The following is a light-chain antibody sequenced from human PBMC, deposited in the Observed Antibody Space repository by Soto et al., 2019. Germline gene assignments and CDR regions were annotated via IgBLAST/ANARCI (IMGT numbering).Light chain of an antibody. CDR3: RQYGSSPIT. V-gene: IGKV3-20*01. CDR2: GAS. Sequence: EIVITKSPSTLSVSTGERVTLSCRASQSISKNLAWHQQKPGQAPRLLIYGASSRATGIPDRFSGSGSGTDFTLTISRLEPEDFAVYYCRQYGSSPITFGQGTKVDIK. CDR1: QSISKN. J-gene: IGKJ1*01.